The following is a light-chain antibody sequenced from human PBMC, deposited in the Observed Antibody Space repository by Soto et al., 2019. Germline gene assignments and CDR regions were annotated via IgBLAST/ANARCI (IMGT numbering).Light chain of an antibody. CDR1: SRDVGSYNL. CDR3: CSYAGSRRV. J-gene: IGLJ2*01. CDR2: EVS. V-gene: IGLV2-23*02. Sequence: QSALTQPASVSGSPGQSITISCTGTSRDVGSYNLVSWYQQHQGKAPKLMIYEVSKRPSGVSNRFSGSKSGNTASLTISGLQAEDEADYYCCSYAGSRRVFGGGTKVTVL.